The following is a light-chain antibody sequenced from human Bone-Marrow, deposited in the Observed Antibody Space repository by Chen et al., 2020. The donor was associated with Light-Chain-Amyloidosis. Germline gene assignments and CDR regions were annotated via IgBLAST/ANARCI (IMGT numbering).Light chain of an antibody. J-gene: IGLJ2*01. CDR3: QSYDNTNVV. Sequence: FILTQPHSVSESPGKPVTISCTSSSGSIASSAVQWYKQRPGSSPTTVIYEGYQRPSGVPGLFSGPIGSSANSASRSISGVKTEDEAGYYCQSYDNTNVVFGGGTKLTVL. V-gene: IGLV6-57*01. CDR1: SGSIASSA. CDR2: EGY.